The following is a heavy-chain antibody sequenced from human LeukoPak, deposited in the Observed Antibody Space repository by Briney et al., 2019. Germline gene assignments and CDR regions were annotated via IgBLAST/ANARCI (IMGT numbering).Heavy chain of an antibody. J-gene: IGHJ4*02. CDR2: IRSKIYGGTP. Sequence: GGSLRLSCTASGFTFGDYAMTWVRQAPGKGLEWVGFIRSKIYGGTPEYAASVKGRFTISRDDSKGITYLQMNSLKTEDTAVYYCTRDQTPYYWGQGTLVTVSS. CDR3: TRDQTPYY. CDR1: GFTFGDYA. V-gene: IGHV3-49*04.